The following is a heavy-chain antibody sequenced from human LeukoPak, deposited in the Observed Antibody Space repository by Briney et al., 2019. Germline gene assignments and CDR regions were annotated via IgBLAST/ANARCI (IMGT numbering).Heavy chain of an antibody. CDR1: GLTLSSCH. CDR3: VGATATAAY. J-gene: IGHJ4*02. Sequence: GGSLRLSCAVSGLTLSSCHMNWVRQAPGKGLEWVSYIGVDGRVAYYIDSVKGRFTISRDNAKNSLYLHMNSLRDEDTAVYYCVGATATAAYWGQGTLVTVSS. D-gene: IGHD2-21*02. V-gene: IGHV3-48*02. CDR2: IGVDGRVA.